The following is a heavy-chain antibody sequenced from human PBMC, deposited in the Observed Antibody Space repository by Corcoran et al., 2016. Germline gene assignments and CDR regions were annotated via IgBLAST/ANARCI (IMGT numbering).Heavy chain of an antibody. CDR1: GFTFSSYG. V-gene: IGHV3-30*18. D-gene: IGHD6-13*01. J-gene: IGHJ4*02. CDR2: ISYDGSNK. Sequence: QVQLVESGGGVVQPGRSLRLSCAASGFTFSSYGMHWVRQAPGKGLEWVAVISYDGSNKYYADSVKGRFTISRDNSKNTLYLQMNSLRAEDTAVYYFAKDLVAAAGTSLGYWGQGTLVTVSS. CDR3: AKDLVAAAGTSLGY.